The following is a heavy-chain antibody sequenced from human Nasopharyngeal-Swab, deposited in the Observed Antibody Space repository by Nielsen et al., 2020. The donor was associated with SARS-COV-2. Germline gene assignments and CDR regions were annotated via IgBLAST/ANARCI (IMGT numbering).Heavy chain of an antibody. CDR3: ATDCTIFGVVIVPRCRYGMDV. Sequence: ASVKVSCKASGYPFSSYGISWLRQAPGQGLEWVGWISVSNGETNYAQSFQGRVTMTEDTSTDTAYMELSSLRSEDTAVYYCATDCTIFGVVIVPRCRYGMDVWGQGTTVTVSS. CDR1: GYPFSSYG. D-gene: IGHD3-3*01. CDR2: ISVSNGET. V-gene: IGHV1-18*04. J-gene: IGHJ6*02.